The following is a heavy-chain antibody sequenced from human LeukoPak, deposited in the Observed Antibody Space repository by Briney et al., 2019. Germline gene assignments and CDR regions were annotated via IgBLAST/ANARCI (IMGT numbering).Heavy chain of an antibody. CDR2: ISYDGSNK. D-gene: IGHD3-22*01. CDR1: GITFSSYA. Sequence: GGSLRLPCAASGITFSSYAMHWVRQAPGKGLEWVAVISYDGSNKYYADSVKGRFTISRDNSKNTLYLQMNSLRAEDTAVYYCARGSYYYDSSGSPGFDYFDYWGQGTLVTVSS. CDR3: ARGSYYYDSSGSPGFDYFDY. V-gene: IGHV3-30*04. J-gene: IGHJ4*02.